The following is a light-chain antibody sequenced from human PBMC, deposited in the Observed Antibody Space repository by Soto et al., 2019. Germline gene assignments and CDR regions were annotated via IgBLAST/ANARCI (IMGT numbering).Light chain of an antibody. CDR2: DVN. V-gene: IGLV2-14*01. Sequence: QSVLTQPASVSGSPGQSITISCTGTSSDVGGYNYVSWYQQHPGKAPQLIIYDVNNRPSGVSNRFSGSKSGSTASLTISGLQAEDEADYYCSSYTSSSTRVFGGGTKLTVL. CDR3: SSYTSSSTRV. CDR1: SSDVGGYNY. J-gene: IGLJ2*01.